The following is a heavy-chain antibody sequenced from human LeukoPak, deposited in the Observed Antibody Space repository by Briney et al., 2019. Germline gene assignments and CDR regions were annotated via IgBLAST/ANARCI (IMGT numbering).Heavy chain of an antibody. CDR3: ARLRGAMTPVTSDFDY. J-gene: IGHJ4*02. CDR1: GGSISGSSYY. D-gene: IGHD4-17*01. Sequence: PSETLSLTCTVSGGSISGSSYYWAWVRQPPGKGPEWVGSGFYSGSAYSNPSLKSRVTISVDTSRNQFSLNLSSVTAADTAVYYCARLRGAMTPVTSDFDYWGQGTLVTVSS. CDR2: GFYSGSA. V-gene: IGHV4-39*01.